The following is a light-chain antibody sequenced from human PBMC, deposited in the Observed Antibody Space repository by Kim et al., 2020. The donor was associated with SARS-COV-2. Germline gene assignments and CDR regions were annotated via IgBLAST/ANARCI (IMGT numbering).Light chain of an antibody. J-gene: IGLJ2*01. V-gene: IGLV1-44*01. Sequence: ELTQPPSASGTPGQRVTISCSGSSSSIGSYTVNWYQQLPGTAPKLLIYSNNQRPSGVPDRFSGSKSGTSASLAISGLQSEDEADYYCAAWDDSLNGVVFGGGTQLTVL. CDR1: SSSIGSYT. CDR3: AAWDDSLNGVV. CDR2: SNN.